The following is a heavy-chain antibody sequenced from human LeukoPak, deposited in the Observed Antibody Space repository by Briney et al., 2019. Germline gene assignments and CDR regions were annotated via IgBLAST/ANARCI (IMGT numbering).Heavy chain of an antibody. J-gene: IGHJ4*02. CDR1: GCSISSYY. CDR2: IYYSGST. V-gene: IGHV4-59*01. D-gene: IGHD5-24*01. CDR3: ARVQAEDGYNMYYFDY. Sequence: SETVSLTCTVSGCSISSYYWSWIRQPPGKGLEWIGYIYYSGSTNYNPSLKSRVTISVDTSKNQFSLKLSSVTAADTAVYYCARVQAEDGYNMYYFDYWGQGTLVTVSS.